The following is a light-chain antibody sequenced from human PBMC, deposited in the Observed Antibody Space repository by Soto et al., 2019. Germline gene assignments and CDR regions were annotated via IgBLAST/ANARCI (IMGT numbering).Light chain of an antibody. V-gene: IGKV3-11*01. CDR2: DAS. CDR1: QNIHTN. Sequence: EIVMTQSPATLSVSPGERATLSCRAGQNIHTNLAWYQQKPGQAPRLLIYDASKRATGIPARFSGSGSGTNFTLTISSLEPEDFAVYYCQHRNNRPFSFGPGTKVDIK. CDR3: QHRNNRPFS. J-gene: IGKJ3*01.